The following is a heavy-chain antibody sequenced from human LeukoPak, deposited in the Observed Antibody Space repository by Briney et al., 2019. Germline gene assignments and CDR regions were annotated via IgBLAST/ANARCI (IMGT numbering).Heavy chain of an antibody. J-gene: IGHJ4*02. CDR3: ARDGGYCVKGVCYFDY. V-gene: IGHV3-21*01. CDR2: ISSWNDYI. CDR1: GFTFSSYS. Sequence: PGGSLRLSCAASGFTFSSYSMNWVRQALGKGLEWVSSISSWNDYIYYADSVKGRFAISRDNAKNSLYLQMNSLRVEDTATYYCARDGGYCVKGVCYFDYWGQGTLVTVSS. D-gene: IGHD2-15*01.